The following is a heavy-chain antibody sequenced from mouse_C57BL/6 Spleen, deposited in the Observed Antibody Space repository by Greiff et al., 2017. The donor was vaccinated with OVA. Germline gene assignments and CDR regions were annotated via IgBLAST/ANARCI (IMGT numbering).Heavy chain of an antibody. CDR3: AKRGYYEYDGEALSYAMEY. D-gene: IGHD2-4*01. V-gene: IGHV1-74*01. CDR2: IHPSDSDT. CDR1: GYTFTIYW. J-gene: IGHJ4*01. Sequence: QVQLQQPGAELVKPGASVKVSCKASGYTFTIYWMHWVKQRPGQGLEWIGRIHPSDSDTNYNQKFKGKATLTVDKSSSTAYMQLSSLTSEDSAVYYCAKRGYYEYDGEALSYAMEYWGQGTPVTVSS.